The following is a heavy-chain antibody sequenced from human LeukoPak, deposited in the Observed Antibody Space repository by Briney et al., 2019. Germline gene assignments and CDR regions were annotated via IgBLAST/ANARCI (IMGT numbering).Heavy chain of an antibody. V-gene: IGHV1-18*01. J-gene: IGHJ4*02. CDR3: ARDRYYYDSSGYYYY. Sequence: ASVKVSCKASGYTFTSYGISWVRQAPGQGLEWMGWISAYNGNTNYAQKLQGRVTMTTDTSTSTAYMELRSLGSDDTAVYYCARDRYYYDSSGYYYYWGQRTLITVSS. D-gene: IGHD3-22*01. CDR2: ISAYNGNT. CDR1: GYTFTSYG.